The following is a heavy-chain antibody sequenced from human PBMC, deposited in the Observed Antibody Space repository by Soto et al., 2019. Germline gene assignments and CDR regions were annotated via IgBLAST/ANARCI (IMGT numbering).Heavy chain of an antibody. D-gene: IGHD3-10*01. CDR3: ARNPPSSYYGGSGTFDY. J-gene: IGHJ4*02. CDR1: GSFISTNNW. V-gene: IGHV4-4*02. CDR2: AYHSGST. Sequence: QLQLQESGPGLVRPSGTLSLTCAVSGSFISTNNWWSWVRQPPGKGLEWIGDAYHSGSTEYNPSLKSRVSISVDKSKNQISLKLTSATAADTAVYYCARNPPSSYYGGSGTFDYWGQGTLVTVSS.